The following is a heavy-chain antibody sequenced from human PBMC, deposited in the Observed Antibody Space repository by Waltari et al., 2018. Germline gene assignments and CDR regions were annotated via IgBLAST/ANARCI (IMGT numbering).Heavy chain of an antibody. Sequence: EVQLLESGGGLVQPGGSLRLSVAASAFTFSHYTINWVRQVPGKGLEWVSAVFNDGTRTYYADSVKGRFTISRDNSKNTLSLQMNSLRAEDYCAKDGGHGGEDYWGQGTLVTVSS. J-gene: IGHJ4*02. CDR2: VFNDGTRT. CDR1: AFTFSHYT. CDR3: GHGGEDY. D-gene: IGHD2-15*01. V-gene: IGHV3-23*05.